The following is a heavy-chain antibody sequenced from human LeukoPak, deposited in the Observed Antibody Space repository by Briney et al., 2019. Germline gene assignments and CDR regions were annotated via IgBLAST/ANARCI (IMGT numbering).Heavy chain of an antibody. D-gene: IGHD5-24*01. V-gene: IGHV1-69*13. CDR3: ARAVRGDGYNPHWFDP. J-gene: IGHJ5*02. CDR1: GGTFSSYA. Sequence: SVKVSCKASGGTFSSYAISWVRQAPGQGLEWMGGIIPIFGTANCAQKFQGRVTITADESTSTAYMELSSLRSEDTAVYYCARAVRGDGYNPHWFDPWGQGTLVTVSS. CDR2: IIPIFGTA.